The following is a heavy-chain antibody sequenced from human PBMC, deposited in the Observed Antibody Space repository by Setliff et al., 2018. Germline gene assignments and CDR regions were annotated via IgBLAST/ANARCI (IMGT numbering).Heavy chain of an antibody. D-gene: IGHD5-18*01. CDR2: IHHSGST. V-gene: IGHV4-34*01. CDR3: AEGDTAMVTGD. CDR1: GGSFSSYY. Sequence: ETLSLTCAVYGGSFSSYYWNWIRQPPGKGLEWIGEIHHSGSTKYNPSLRSRVTISVDTSKNQFSLKLSSVTAADTAVYYCAEGDTAMVTGDWGQGTLVTVSS. J-gene: IGHJ4*02.